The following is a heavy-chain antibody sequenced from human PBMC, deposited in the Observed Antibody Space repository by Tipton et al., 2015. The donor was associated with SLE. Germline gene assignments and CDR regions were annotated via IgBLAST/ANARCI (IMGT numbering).Heavy chain of an antibody. J-gene: IGHJ3*02. CDR1: GGSLNNHF. CDR3: ARHLDRTYGSHAFDI. CDR2: INHSGST. V-gene: IGHV4-34*01. Sequence: TLSLTCTVSGGSLNNHFCRWIRQSAGKGLEGVGEINHSGSTNYNPSLKSRVTISADTSKNQFSLKLSSVTAADTAVYYCARHLDRTYGSHAFDIWGQGTMVTVSS. D-gene: IGHD4-17*01.